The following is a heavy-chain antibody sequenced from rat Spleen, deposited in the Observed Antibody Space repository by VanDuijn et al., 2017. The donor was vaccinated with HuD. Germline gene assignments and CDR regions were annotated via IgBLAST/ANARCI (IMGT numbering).Heavy chain of an antibody. CDR3: ARDWDTYYGYNSFDY. CDR1: GFTFSDYY. J-gene: IGHJ2*01. V-gene: IGHV5-29*01. Sequence: EVQLVESDGGLVQPGRSLKLSCAASGFTFSDYYMAWVRQAPTKGLEWVATISYDGSSTYYRDSVKGRFTISRDNAKSTLYLQMDSLRSEDTATYYCARDWDTYYGYNSFDYWGQGVMVTVSS. D-gene: IGHD1-9*01. CDR2: ISYDGSST.